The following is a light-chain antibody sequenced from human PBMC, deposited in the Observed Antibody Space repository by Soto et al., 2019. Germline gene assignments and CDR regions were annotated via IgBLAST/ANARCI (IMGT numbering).Light chain of an antibody. CDR1: QTISNN. J-gene: IGKJ4*01. CDR2: GAS. Sequence: EVVMTQSPASLSVFPGGRATLSCRASQTISNNLVWYQQSPGQPPRLLIYGASTRATGIPARFSGSGSGTEFSLTISSLRSEDFAVYHCQQHHSWPLTFGGGTKVEVK. CDR3: QQHHSWPLT. V-gene: IGKV3-15*01.